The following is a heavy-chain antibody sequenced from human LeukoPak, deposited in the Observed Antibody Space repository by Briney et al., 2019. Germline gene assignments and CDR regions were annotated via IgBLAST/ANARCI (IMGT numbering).Heavy chain of an antibody. J-gene: IGHJ5*02. CDR2: ISAYNGNT. CDR1: GYTFTSYG. D-gene: IGHD2-15*01. CDR3: AFTGCSGGSCYDWFDP. Sequence: ASVKVSRKASGYTFTSYGISWVRQAPGQGLEWMGWISAYNGNTNYAQKLQGRVTMTTDTSTSTAYMELRSLRSDDTAVYYCAFTGCSGGSCYDWFDPWGQGTLVTVSS. V-gene: IGHV1-18*01.